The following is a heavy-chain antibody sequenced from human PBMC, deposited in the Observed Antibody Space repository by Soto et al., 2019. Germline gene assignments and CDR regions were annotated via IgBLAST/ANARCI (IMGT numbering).Heavy chain of an antibody. J-gene: IGHJ4*02. CDR3: ASTNSITMVRGRYFDY. Sequence: GGSLRLSCAASGFTFSSYEMNWVRQAPGKGLEWVSYISSSGSTIYYADSVKGRFTISRDNAKNSLYLQMNSLRAEDTAVYYCASTNSITMVRGRYFDYWGQGTLVTVSS. V-gene: IGHV3-48*03. D-gene: IGHD3-10*01. CDR1: GFTFSSYE. CDR2: ISSSGSTI.